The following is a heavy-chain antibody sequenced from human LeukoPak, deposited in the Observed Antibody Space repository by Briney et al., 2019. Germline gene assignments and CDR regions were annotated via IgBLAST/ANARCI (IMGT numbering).Heavy chain of an antibody. CDR2: ISLDGTNR. CDR1: AFTFSTYA. Sequence: PGTSLRLSCAASAFTFSTYAMHWVRQAPGKGLEWVAMISLDGTNRNYADSVEGRFTISRDNSKNTLYLQMSSVRPEDTAFYYCARSYSTRWYSTDWFDPWGQGTRVTVSS. V-gene: IGHV3-30*04. CDR3: ARSYSTRWYSTDWFDP. D-gene: IGHD6-13*01. J-gene: IGHJ5*02.